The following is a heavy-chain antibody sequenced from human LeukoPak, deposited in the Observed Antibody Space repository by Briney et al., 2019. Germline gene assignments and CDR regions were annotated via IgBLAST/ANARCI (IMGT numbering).Heavy chain of an antibody. CDR1: GFTFSSYG. V-gene: IGHV3-33*06. CDR3: AKGGGNTAPYYFDY. CDR2: IWYDGSNK. Sequence: GGSLRLSCAASGFTFSSYGMHWVRQAPGKGLEWVAVIWYDGSNKYYADSVKGRFTISRDNTKNTLYLQMNSLRAEDTAVYYCAKGGGNTAPYYFDYWGQGTLVTVSS. D-gene: IGHD4-23*01. J-gene: IGHJ4*02.